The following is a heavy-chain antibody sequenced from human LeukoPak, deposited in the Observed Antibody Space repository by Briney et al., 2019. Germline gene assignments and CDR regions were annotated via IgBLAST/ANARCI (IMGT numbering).Heavy chain of an antibody. V-gene: IGHV4-38-2*02. Sequence: SETLSLTCTVSGYSISSGYYWGWIRQPPGKGLEWIGSIYHSGSTYYNPSLKSRVTISVDTSKNQFSLKLSSVTAADTAVYYCARDMVRGVTHPDDYWGQGTLVTVSS. J-gene: IGHJ4*02. D-gene: IGHD3-10*01. CDR3: ARDMVRGVTHPDDY. CDR1: GYSISSGYY. CDR2: IYHSGST.